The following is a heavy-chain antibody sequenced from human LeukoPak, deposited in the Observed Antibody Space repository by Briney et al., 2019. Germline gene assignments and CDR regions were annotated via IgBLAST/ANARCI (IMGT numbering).Heavy chain of an antibody. Sequence: RLSCAXAGFTFSSYAMHWVRQAPGKGLEWVAVISYDGSNKYYADSVKGRFTISRDNSKNTLYLQMNSLRAEDTAVYYCARVTIPWAYYYYYGMDVWGQGTTVTVSS. CDR2: ISYDGSNK. D-gene: IGHD3-16*01. V-gene: IGHV3-30-3*01. CDR3: ARVTIPWAYYYYYGMDV. J-gene: IGHJ6*02. CDR1: GFTFSSYA.